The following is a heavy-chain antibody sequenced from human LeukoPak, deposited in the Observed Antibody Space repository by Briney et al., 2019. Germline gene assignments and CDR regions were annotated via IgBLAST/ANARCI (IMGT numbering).Heavy chain of an antibody. J-gene: IGHJ4*02. D-gene: IGHD2-21*01. CDR2: IYHSGST. CDR1: GGSISSSNW. V-gene: IGHV4-4*02. CDR3: ARARRVRSYFDY. Sequence: ASETLSLTCAVSGGSISSSNWWSWVRQPPGKGLEWIGEIYHSGSTNYNPSLKSRVTISVDKSKNQFSLKLSSVTAADMAVYYCARARRVRSYFDYWGQGTLVTVSS.